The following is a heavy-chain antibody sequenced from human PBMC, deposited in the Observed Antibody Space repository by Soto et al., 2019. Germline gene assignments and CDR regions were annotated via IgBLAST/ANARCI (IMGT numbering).Heavy chain of an antibody. J-gene: IGHJ4*02. V-gene: IGHV3-15*01. CDR1: GFTFTNAW. CDR2: IRKTSDGGTT. Sequence: EAQLVQSGGGLVKPGGSLRLSCAASGFTFTNAWFSWVRQPPGKGLEWVGRIRKTSDGGTTDYAASVKGRFTISRDDSKGTVYLQMSSLKSDDTALYYCSTGGHLYGDWGQGTLVTVSS. CDR3: STGGHLYGD. D-gene: IGHD2-8*01.